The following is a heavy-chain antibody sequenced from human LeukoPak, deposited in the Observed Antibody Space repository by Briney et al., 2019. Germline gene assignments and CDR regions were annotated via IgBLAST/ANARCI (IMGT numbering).Heavy chain of an antibody. CDR3: AKDLFYGGHYFDY. CDR1: GFTFSSYG. Sequence: GRPLRLSCAASGFTFSSYGMHWVRQAPGKGLEWVAVISYDGSNKYYADSVKGRFTISRDNSKNTLYLQMNSLRAEDTAVYYCAKDLFYGGHYFDYWGQGTLVTVSS. D-gene: IGHD4/OR15-4a*01. J-gene: IGHJ4*02. CDR2: ISYDGSNK. V-gene: IGHV3-30*18.